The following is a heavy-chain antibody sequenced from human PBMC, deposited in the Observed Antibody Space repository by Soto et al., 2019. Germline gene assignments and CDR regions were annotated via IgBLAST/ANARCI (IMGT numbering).Heavy chain of an antibody. CDR3: ARDGLGPFDY. CDR2: TSYNDNT. V-gene: IGHV4-59*02. J-gene: IGHJ4*02. Sequence: QVQLLESGPGLLKPSEALSLTCTISGGSVSTYYWCWIRQPPGKALELIGLTSYNDNTNYNPSLKSLVDMEVDTSKKQCSLTLTSVTAADTAVYDCARDGLGPFDYWGQGTLVTVSS. CDR1: GGSVSTYY. D-gene: IGHD3-16*01.